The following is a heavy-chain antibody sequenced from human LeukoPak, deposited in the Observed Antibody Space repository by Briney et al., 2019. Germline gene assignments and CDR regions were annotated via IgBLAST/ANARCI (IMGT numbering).Heavy chain of an antibody. V-gene: IGHV1-46*01. CDR2: INPSGGST. CDR3: ARGLTHYGDYDAY. CDR1: GYTFTSYY. J-gene: IGHJ4*02. D-gene: IGHD4-17*01. Sequence: ASVKVSCKASGYTFTSYYMHWVRQAPGQGLGWMGIINPSGGSTSYAQKFQDRVAMTRDTSTSTVYMQLSSLRSEDTAVYYCARGLTHYGDYDAYWGQGTLVTVSS.